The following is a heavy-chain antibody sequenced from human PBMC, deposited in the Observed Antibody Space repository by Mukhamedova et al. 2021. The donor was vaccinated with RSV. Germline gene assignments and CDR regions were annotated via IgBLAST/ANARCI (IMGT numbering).Heavy chain of an antibody. V-gene: IGHV1-2*02. Sequence: GHGLEWMGWVNPKTGGTSYAQRFQGRVTMTRDMSISAAYLELISLTSDDTAVYYCAAVGTGHSAVIRTIHVDYGMDVWGQGTTVT. CDR3: AAVGTGHSAVIRTIHVDYGMDV. CDR2: VNPKTGGT. D-gene: IGHD5-12*01. J-gene: IGHJ6*02.